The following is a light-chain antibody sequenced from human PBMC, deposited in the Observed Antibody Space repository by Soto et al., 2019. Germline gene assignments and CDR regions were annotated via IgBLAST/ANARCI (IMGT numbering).Light chain of an antibody. J-gene: IGKJ1*01. CDR1: QSISSN. Sequence: EIVMTQSPATLSVSPGEGATLSCRASQSISSNLAWYQQKPGQAPRLLIYDASTRATGIPARFSGSGSGTEFTLTITSLQSEDLAVYYCQQYNNWLRTFGQGTKVEIK. CDR3: QQYNNWLRT. V-gene: IGKV3-15*01. CDR2: DAS.